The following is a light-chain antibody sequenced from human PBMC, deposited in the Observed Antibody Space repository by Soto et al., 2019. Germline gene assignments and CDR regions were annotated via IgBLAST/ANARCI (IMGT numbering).Light chain of an antibody. CDR2: EVS. J-gene: IGLJ3*02. CDR1: SSDIGAYNH. V-gene: IGLV2-14*01. CDR3: ASHTTSLTWV. Sequence: QSALTQAASASGSPGQSITISCTGTSSDIGAYNHVSWYQQHPGKAPKVLIYEVSDRPSGISNRFSGSKSGNTASLTISGLQAEDEADYYCASHTTSLTWVFGGGTKVTV.